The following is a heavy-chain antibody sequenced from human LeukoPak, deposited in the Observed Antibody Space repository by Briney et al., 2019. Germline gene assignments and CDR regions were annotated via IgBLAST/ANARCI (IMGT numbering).Heavy chain of an antibody. CDR2: IYQSGSS. CDR3: ARVGDYDILTGSFDY. J-gene: IGHJ4*02. Sequence: SETLSLTCAVSGGSIGSRNWWSWVRQPPGKGLQWIGEIYQSGSSIYNPSLRSRVTMSVDKSKDQLSLKLSSVTAADTAVYYCARVGDYDILTGSFDYWGQGTLVTVSS. D-gene: IGHD3-9*01. V-gene: IGHV4-4*02. CDR1: GGSIGSRNW.